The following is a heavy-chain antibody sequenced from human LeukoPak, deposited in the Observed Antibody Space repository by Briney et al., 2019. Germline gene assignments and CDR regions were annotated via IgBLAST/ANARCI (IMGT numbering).Heavy chain of an antibody. D-gene: IGHD4-17*01. Sequence: SETLSLTCAVYGGSFSGYYWSWIRQPPGKGLEWIGEINHSGSTNYNPSLKSRVTISVDTSKNQFSLKLNSVTAADTAVYYCARMTTVNYYYGLDVWGQGTTVTVSS. CDR2: INHSGST. CDR3: ARMTTVNYYYGLDV. V-gene: IGHV4-34*01. J-gene: IGHJ6*02. CDR1: GGSFSGYY.